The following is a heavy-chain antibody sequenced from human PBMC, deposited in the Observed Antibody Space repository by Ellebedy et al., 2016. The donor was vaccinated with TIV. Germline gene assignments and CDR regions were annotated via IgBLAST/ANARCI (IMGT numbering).Heavy chain of an antibody. CDR2: ISSSGGST. V-gene: IGHV3-23*01. Sequence: GGSLRLXCAASGFTFTTYAMTWVRQAPGKGLEWVSAISSSGGSTYYADSVKGRFTISRDNSKNTVYLQMNSLRAEDTAVYYCAKGLYVNWFDPWGQGTLVTVSS. D-gene: IGHD2-8*01. CDR1: GFTFTTYA. J-gene: IGHJ5*02. CDR3: AKGLYVNWFDP.